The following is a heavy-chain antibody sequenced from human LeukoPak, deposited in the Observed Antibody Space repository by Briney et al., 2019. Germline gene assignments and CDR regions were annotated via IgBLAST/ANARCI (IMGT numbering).Heavy chain of an antibody. D-gene: IGHD3-16*01. V-gene: IGHV4-59*12. Sequence: SETLSLTCTVSGGSISSYYWSWIRQPPGKGLEWIGYIYYSGSTNYNPSLKSRVTISVDTSKNQFSLKLGSVTAADTAVYYCARDRGSSVYYYGMDVWGQGTTVTVSS. CDR2: IYYSGST. J-gene: IGHJ6*02. CDR1: GGSISSYY. CDR3: ARDRGSSVYYYGMDV.